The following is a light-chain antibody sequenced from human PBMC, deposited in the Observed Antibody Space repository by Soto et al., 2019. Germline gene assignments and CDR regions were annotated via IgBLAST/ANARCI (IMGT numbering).Light chain of an antibody. V-gene: IGKV3-15*01. CDR1: QSVRTN. CDR2: SAS. Sequence: EIVMTQSPATLSVSPGERATLPCRASQSVRTNLAWYQQTPGQPPRLLIYSASTRAPGIPARFSGSGSGTEFTLSISSLQSEDFAVYYCQQYNIWPRSFGQGTKVEVK. J-gene: IGKJ1*01. CDR3: QQYNIWPRS.